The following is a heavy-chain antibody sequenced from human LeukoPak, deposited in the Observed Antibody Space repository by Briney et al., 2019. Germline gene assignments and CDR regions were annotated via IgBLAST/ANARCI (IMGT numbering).Heavy chain of an antibody. J-gene: IGHJ3*02. CDR3: ARGGGDYALGAFDI. CDR1: GGSVSSGSYY. CDR2: IYYSGST. D-gene: IGHD4-17*01. Sequence: SETLSLTCTVSGGSVSSGSYYWSWIRQPPGKGLEWIGYIYYSGSTNYNPSLKSRVTISVDTSKNQFSLKLSSVTAADTAVYYCARGGGDYALGAFDIWGQGTMVTVSS. V-gene: IGHV4-61*01.